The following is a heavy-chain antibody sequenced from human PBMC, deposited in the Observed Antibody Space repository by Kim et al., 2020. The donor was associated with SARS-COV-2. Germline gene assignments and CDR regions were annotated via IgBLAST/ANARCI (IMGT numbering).Heavy chain of an antibody. D-gene: IGHD6-19*01. CDR3: ATDNLLSSGWYYFDY. J-gene: IGHJ4*02. Sequence: VSVQSRITINPATSKNQFSLQLNSVTPEDTAVYYCATDNLLSSGWYYFDYWGQGTLVTVSS. V-gene: IGHV6-1*01.